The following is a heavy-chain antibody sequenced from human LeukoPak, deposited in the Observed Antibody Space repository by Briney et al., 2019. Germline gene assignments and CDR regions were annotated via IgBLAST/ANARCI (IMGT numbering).Heavy chain of an antibody. CDR3: ARVPLEYCSSTSCYQSSDAFDI. CDR2: IYYSGST. V-gene: IGHV4-39*07. J-gene: IGHJ3*02. Sequence: SETLSLTCTVSGGSISSSSYYWGWIRQPPGKGLEWIGSIYYSGSTYYNPSLKSRVTISVDTSKNQFSLKLSSVTAADTAVYYSARVPLEYCSSTSCYQSSDAFDIWGQGTMVTVSS. D-gene: IGHD2-2*01. CDR1: GGSISSSSYY.